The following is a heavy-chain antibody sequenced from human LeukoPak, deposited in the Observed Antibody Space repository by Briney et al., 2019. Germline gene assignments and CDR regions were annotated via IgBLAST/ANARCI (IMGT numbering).Heavy chain of an antibody. CDR1: GGTFSSYG. V-gene: IGHV1-18*01. J-gene: IGHJ5*02. D-gene: IGHD2-15*01. Sequence: ASVKVSCKASGGTFSSYGISWVRQAPGQGLEWMGWVSAYNGNTNYAQKLQGRVTMTTDTSTSTAYMELRSLRSDDTAVYYCARVGGGSCYPTEGPWGQGTLVTVSS. CDR2: VSAYNGNT. CDR3: ARVGGGSCYPTEGP.